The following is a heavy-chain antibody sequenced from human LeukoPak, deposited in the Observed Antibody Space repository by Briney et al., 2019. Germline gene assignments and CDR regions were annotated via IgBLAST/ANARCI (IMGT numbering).Heavy chain of an antibody. V-gene: IGHV3-23*01. CDR1: GFTFRKYA. D-gene: IGHD1-14*01. Sequence: TGGSLRLSCVASGFTFRKYAMTWVRQAPGKGLEWVSAISGSGESTYYAESVKGRVTISRDNSNNRLYLQMNSLRAEDTAVYYCAKDLELGGTLPFYFDSWGQGTLVTDSS. J-gene: IGHJ4*02. CDR3: AKDLELGGTLPFYFDS. CDR2: ISGSGEST.